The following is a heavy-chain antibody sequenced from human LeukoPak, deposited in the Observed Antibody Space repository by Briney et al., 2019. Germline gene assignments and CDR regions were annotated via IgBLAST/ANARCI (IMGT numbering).Heavy chain of an antibody. J-gene: IGHJ6*02. CDR1: GFTFSSYA. Sequence: GRSLRLSCAASGFTFSSYAMHWVRQAPGKGLEWVAVISYDGSNKYYADSVKGRFTISRDNSKNTLYLQMNSLRAEDTAVYYCAKDVSPPRLEMATLGGTVYYYYGMDVWGQGTTVTVSS. D-gene: IGHD5-24*01. CDR2: ISYDGSNK. V-gene: IGHV3-30*04. CDR3: AKDVSPPRLEMATLGGTVYYYYGMDV.